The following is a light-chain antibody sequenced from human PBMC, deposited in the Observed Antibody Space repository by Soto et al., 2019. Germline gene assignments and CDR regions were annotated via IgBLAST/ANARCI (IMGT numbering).Light chain of an antibody. V-gene: IGLV1-40*01. CDR2: GNF. CDR3: SAYTARSTLV. CDR1: SSSIGAGYD. J-gene: IGLJ3*02. Sequence: QSVLTQPPSVSGAPGQRVTISCAGGSSSIGAGYDVHWYQQLPGTAPKLLIYGNFNRPSGVPDRFSGSKSGTSASLAITGLQAGDEADYYCSAYTARSTLVFGGGTKVTVL.